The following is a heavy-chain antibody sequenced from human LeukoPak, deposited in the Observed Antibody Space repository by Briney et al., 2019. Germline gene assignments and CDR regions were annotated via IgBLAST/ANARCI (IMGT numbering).Heavy chain of an antibody. CDR2: IYPGDSDI. CDR1: GYSFTSYW. J-gene: IGHJ4*02. D-gene: IGHD6-6*01. V-gene: IGHV5-51*01. CDR3: ARQYSSSDYDY. Sequence: GESLKISCKGSGYSFTSYWIAWVRQLPGKGVEWMGIIYPGDSDIRYSPSFQGQVTISADKSISTAYLQWSSLKDSDTAMYYCARQYSSSDYDYWGQGTLVTVSS.